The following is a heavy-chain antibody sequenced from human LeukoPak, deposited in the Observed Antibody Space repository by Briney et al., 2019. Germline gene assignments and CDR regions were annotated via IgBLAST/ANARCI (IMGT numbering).Heavy chain of an antibody. J-gene: IGHJ2*01. CDR3: ARAPKYYFDSSASWYFDI. D-gene: IGHD3-22*01. Sequence: SETLSLTCTVSGGSISSYYWSWIRQPAGKGLEWIGRIYTSGSTNYNPSLKSRVTISLDESKNQFYLKLNSVTAADTAVYYCARAPKYYFDSSASWYFDIWGLGTLVAVSS. CDR2: IYTSGST. CDR1: GGSISSYY. V-gene: IGHV4-4*07.